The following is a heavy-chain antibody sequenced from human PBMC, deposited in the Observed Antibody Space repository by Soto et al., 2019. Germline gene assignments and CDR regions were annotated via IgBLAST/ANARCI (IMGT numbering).Heavy chain of an antibody. Sequence: PGGSLSLSCAASGFTFSNYWMSWVRQAPGKGLEWVANIKQDGSEKYYVDSVKGRFTISRDNAKNSVYLQMNSLRAEDTAVYYCARVYFYGVYWGQGTLVTVSS. V-gene: IGHV3-7*01. D-gene: IGHD4-17*01. CDR1: GFTFSNYW. CDR2: IKQDGSEK. J-gene: IGHJ4*02. CDR3: ARVYFYGVY.